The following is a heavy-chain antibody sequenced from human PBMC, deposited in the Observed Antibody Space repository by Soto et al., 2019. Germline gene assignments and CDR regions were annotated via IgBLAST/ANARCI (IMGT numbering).Heavy chain of an antibody. V-gene: IGHV1-69*12. CDR1: GGTFSSYA. D-gene: IGHD1-26*01. CDR3: ASHSGSSPEGRYYYGVDV. J-gene: IGHJ6*02. Sequence: QVQLVQSGAEVKKPGSSVKVSCKASGGTFSSYAISWVRQAPGQGLEWMGGIIPIFGTVDYAQKFQGRVTITADESTSTAYMELSSLRSEDTAVYYCASHSGSSPEGRYYYGVDVWGQGTTVTVSS. CDR2: IIPIFGTV.